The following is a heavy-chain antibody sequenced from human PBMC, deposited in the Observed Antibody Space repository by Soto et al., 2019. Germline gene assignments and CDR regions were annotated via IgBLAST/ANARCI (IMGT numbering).Heavy chain of an antibody. V-gene: IGHV4-59*01. CDR2: IYYSGST. CDR1: GGSISNYY. J-gene: IGHJ4*02. CDR3: AXXXXXXTAPFDY. D-gene: IGHD2-21*02. Sequence: QVQLQESGPRLVKPSETLSLTCIVSGGSISNYYWSWIRQPPGKGLEWIGYIYYSGSTNYNPSLQSRVTISVDTSKNQFSLKLSSVTAADTAVXXCAXXXXXXTAPFDYWGQGTLVTVSS.